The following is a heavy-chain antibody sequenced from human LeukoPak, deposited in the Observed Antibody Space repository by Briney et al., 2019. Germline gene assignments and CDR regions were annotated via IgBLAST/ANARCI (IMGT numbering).Heavy chain of an antibody. CDR1: GFTFSSYS. Sequence: PGGSLRLSCAASGFTFSSYSMNWVRQAPGKGLEWVSYISTSGSYIYYSDSVKGRFTISRDNAKNSLYLQMNGLRAEDTAVYYCARDARGQHAFDIWGQGTMVTVSS. CDR2: ISTSGSYI. CDR3: ARDARGQHAFDI. V-gene: IGHV3-21*01. D-gene: IGHD3-16*01. J-gene: IGHJ3*02.